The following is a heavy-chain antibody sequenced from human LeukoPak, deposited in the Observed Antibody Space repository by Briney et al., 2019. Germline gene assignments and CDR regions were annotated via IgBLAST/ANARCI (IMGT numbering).Heavy chain of an antibody. CDR3: ARGRTYYDSSGYYYVWFDP. J-gene: IGHJ5*02. Sequence: PSETLSLTCAVYSGSFSGYYWNWIRQPPGKGLEWIGEINYSESTNYNPSLKSRVTISVDTSKNQFPLKLTSVTAADTAVYYCARGRTYYDSSGYYYVWFDPWGQGTLVTVSS. D-gene: IGHD3-22*01. CDR1: SGSFSGYY. V-gene: IGHV4-34*01. CDR2: INYSEST.